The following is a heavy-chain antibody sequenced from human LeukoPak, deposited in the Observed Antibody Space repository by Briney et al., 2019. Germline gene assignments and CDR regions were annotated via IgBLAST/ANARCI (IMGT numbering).Heavy chain of an antibody. Sequence: GASVKVSCKASGGTFSSYAISWVRQAPGQGLEWMGGIIPIFGTANYAQKFQGRVTITADESTSTAYMELSSLRSEDTAVYYCARDSRQPDPLGYCSSTSCWRAFDIWGQGTMVTVSS. CDR2: IIPIFGTA. J-gene: IGHJ3*02. V-gene: IGHV1-69*13. D-gene: IGHD2-2*01. CDR3: ARDSRQPDPLGYCSSTSCWRAFDI. CDR1: GGTFSSYA.